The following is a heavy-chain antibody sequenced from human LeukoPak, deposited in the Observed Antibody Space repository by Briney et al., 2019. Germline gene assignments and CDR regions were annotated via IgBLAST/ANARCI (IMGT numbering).Heavy chain of an antibody. CDR2: ISGSGGST. CDR3: AKVPRQQQLAYYFDD. Sequence: GGSLRLSCAASGFTFSNNALSWVRQAPGKGLEWVSVISGSGGSTYYADSGKGRFTISRDNSKNTLYLQMNSLRAEDTAVYYCAKVPRQQQLAYYFDDWGQGTQVTVSS. D-gene: IGHD6-13*01. J-gene: IGHJ4*02. CDR1: GFTFSNNA. V-gene: IGHV3-23*01.